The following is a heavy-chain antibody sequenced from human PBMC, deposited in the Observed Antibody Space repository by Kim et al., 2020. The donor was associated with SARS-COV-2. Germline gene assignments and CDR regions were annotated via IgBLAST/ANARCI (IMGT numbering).Heavy chain of an antibody. V-gene: IGHV5-51*01. CDR3: ARLSKSWYYFDY. CDR1: GYIFSDYW. J-gene: IGHJ4*02. D-gene: IGHD6-13*01. CDR2: IYPGYSDA. Sequence: GESLKISCKGSGYIFSDYWIGWARQMPGKGLVWMGIIYPGYSDATYSPSFQGQVTISADKSVGTAYLQWSSLKASETAIYYCARLSKSWYYFDYWGQGTL.